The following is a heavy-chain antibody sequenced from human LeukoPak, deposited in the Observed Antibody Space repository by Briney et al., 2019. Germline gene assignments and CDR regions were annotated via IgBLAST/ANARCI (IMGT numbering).Heavy chain of an antibody. D-gene: IGHD6-6*01. Sequence: ASVKVSCKAFGYTFTSNYMHWVRQAPGQGPEWMGVISPSGGSTTYAQKFQGRVTLTRDMSTSTDYLELSRLRSDDTAVYYCARSIAARPEAFDIWGQGTMVTVSS. V-gene: IGHV1-46*01. CDR2: ISPSGGST. J-gene: IGHJ3*02. CDR1: GYTFTSNY. CDR3: ARSIAARPEAFDI.